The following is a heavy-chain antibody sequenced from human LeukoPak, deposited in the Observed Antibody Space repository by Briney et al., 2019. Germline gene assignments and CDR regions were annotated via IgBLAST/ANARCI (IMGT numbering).Heavy chain of an antibody. Sequence: GGSLRLSCAASGFTFRNYCMSWVRQAPGTGLEWVANIKQDGSDRNYVTSVRGRFTISRDNAESSLYLQMNSLRVEDTALYYCVRNLAVARTCFDSWGQGTLVTVYS. CDR1: GFTFRNYC. J-gene: IGHJ4*02. CDR2: IKQDGSDR. D-gene: IGHD6-19*01. CDR3: VRNLAVARTCFDS. V-gene: IGHV3-7*03.